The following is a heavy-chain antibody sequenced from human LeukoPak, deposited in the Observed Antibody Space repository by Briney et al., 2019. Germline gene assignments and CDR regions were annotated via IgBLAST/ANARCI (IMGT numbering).Heavy chain of an antibody. CDR2: IGTAGDT. V-gene: IGHV3-13*01. Sequence: QTGGSLRLSCAASGFTFSSYDMHWVRQATGKGLEWVSAIGTAGDTYYPGSVKGRFTISRENAKNSLYLQMNSLRAEDTAVYYCARDSISLAIAAAAPDYWGQGTLVTVSS. CDR1: GFTFSSYD. J-gene: IGHJ4*02. CDR3: ARDSISLAIAAAAPDY. D-gene: IGHD6-13*01.